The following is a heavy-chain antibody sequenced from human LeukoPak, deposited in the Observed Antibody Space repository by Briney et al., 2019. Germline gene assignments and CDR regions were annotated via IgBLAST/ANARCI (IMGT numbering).Heavy chain of an antibody. CDR1: GFTFDDYS. Sequence: GGSLRLSCAASGFTFDDYSMHWARQGPGKGLEWVSLISWDGKSTYYADSVKGRFTISRDNGKNSLALEMTNLTTEDTAFYFCAKDASGTYLNYFDHWGQGTLVAVSS. CDR3: AKDASGTYLNYFDH. V-gene: IGHV3-43*01. D-gene: IGHD3-16*02. CDR2: ISWDGKST. J-gene: IGHJ4*02.